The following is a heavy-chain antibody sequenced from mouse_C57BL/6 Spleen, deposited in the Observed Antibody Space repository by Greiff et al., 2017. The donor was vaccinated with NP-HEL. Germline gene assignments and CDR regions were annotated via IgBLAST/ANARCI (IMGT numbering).Heavy chain of an antibody. D-gene: IGHD2-1*01. CDR2: IYPGSGNT. J-gene: IGHJ2*01. CDR3: ARWGEIYGNFYFDY. CDR1: GYTFTDYY. V-gene: IGHV1-76*01. Sequence: QVQLQQSGAELVRPGASVKLSCKASGYTFTDYYINWVKQRPGQGLEWIARIYPGSGNTYYNEKFKGKATLTAEKSSSTAYMQLSSLTSEDSAVYFCARWGEIYGNFYFDYWGQGTTLTVSS.